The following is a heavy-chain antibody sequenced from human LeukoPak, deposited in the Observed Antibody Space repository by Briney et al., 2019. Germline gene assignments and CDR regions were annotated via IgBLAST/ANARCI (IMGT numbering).Heavy chain of an antibody. Sequence: PSETLSLTCTVSGVSISSYYWSWIRQPPGKGLEWIGYIYYSGSTNYNPSLKSRVTISVDTSKNQFSLKLSSVTAADTAVYYCARNGGYCSSTSCYKVLDYWGQGTLVTVSS. CDR2: IYYSGST. J-gene: IGHJ4*02. D-gene: IGHD2-2*02. CDR1: GVSISSYY. CDR3: ARNGGYCSSTSCYKVLDY. V-gene: IGHV4-59*01.